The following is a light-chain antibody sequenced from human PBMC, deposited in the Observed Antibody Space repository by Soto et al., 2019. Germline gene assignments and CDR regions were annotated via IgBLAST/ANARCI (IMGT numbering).Light chain of an antibody. CDR2: KAS. CDR3: QQSYSTTIT. CDR1: QTISSW. J-gene: IGKJ5*01. Sequence: DIQMTESPSTLSASVGDRVTITCRASQTISSWLAWYQQKPGKAPKLLIYKASSLESGVPSRFSVSGSGTECTLTISSLQHEDGSTYYCQQSYSTTITFGQGTRLEIK. V-gene: IGKV1-5*03.